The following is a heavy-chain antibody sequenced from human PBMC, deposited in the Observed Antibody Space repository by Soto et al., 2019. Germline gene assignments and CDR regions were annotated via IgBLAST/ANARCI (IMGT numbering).Heavy chain of an antibody. V-gene: IGHV3-23*01. CDR2: VSGSGDST. Sequence: HPGGSLRLSCAASGFTFSSSAMSWVRQAPGKGLEWVSGVSGSGDSTYHADSVKGRFTISRDNSKNTLYLQMNSLRAEDTAVYYCVKDPRASLLALFDYWGQGILVTVSS. D-gene: IGHD5-12*01. CDR1: GFTFSSSA. CDR3: VKDPRASLLALFDY. J-gene: IGHJ4*02.